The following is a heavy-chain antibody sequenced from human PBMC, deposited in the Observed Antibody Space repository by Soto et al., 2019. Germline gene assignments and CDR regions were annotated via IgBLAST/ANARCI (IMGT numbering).Heavy chain of an antibody. CDR2: IVANGGST. CDR3: AKGGLGPSDYYYGMDV. V-gene: IGHV3-23*01. D-gene: IGHD3-16*01. CDR1: GFTFSYYG. J-gene: IGHJ6*02. Sequence: EVQLLESGGGLGQPGGSLRLSCAASGFTFSYYGMNWVRQAPGKGLEWVSSIVANGGSTYYAASVRGRFTISRDNSKNTLSLQMNSLRAEDTAIYYCAKGGLGPSDYYYGMDVWGQGTTVTVSS.